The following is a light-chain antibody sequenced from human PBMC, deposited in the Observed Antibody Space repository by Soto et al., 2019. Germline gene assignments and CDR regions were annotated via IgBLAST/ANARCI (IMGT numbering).Light chain of an antibody. V-gene: IGKV3-20*01. Sequence: EIVLTQSPGTLSLSPGERATLSCRASQSVSSSYLAWYQQKPGQAPRLLIFGASSRSTGIPDRFSVSGSGTDFTLTISRLEPEDFAVDYCQHYGSSRLFTCGPGTKVDIK. CDR2: GAS. CDR1: QSVSSSY. CDR3: QHYGSSRLFT. J-gene: IGKJ3*01.